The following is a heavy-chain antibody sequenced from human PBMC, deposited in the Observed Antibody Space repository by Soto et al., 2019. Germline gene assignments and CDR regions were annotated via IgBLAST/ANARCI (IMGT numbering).Heavy chain of an antibody. J-gene: IGHJ4*02. CDR1: GGSISSSSYY. CDR2: IYYSGST. V-gene: IGHV4-39*01. CDR3: ARLRSGYFDY. Sequence: QLQLQESGPGLVKPSETLSLACTVSGGSISSSSYYWGWIRQPPGKGLEWIGNIYYSGSTYYKPSLKSRVTISVDTSKNQFSLKLSSVTAADTAVYYCARLRSGYFDYWGQGTLVTVSS.